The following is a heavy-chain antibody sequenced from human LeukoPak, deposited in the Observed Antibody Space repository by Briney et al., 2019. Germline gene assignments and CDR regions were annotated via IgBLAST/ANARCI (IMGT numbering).Heavy chain of an antibody. D-gene: IGHD3-16*01. J-gene: IGHJ4*02. V-gene: IGHV3-69-1*02. CDR2: ISGLSTHI. Sequence: TGGSLRLSCSASGFTFSDYDMNWVRQAPGKGVEWVSSISGLSTHIYYGDSVKGRFSISRDNAKNSVYLQMNSLGVEDTAIYYCGRAFPPLRTSSAGDLWGQGILVTVSS. CDR1: GFTFSDYD. CDR3: GRAFPPLRTSSAGDL.